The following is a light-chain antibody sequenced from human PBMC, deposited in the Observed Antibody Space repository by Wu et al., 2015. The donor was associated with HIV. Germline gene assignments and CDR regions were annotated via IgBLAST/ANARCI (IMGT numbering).Light chain of an antibody. CDR3: QQSYSNIRT. CDR2: GAS. CDR1: QRISSY. V-gene: IGKV1-39*01. Sequence: DIQMTQSPLSLSASVGDRVSITCRASQRISSYLNWYQQKPGKAPKLLIYGASSLQSGVPSRFSGSGSGTGFTLTISSLEPEDFAAYYCQQSYSNIRTFGQGTKVEV. J-gene: IGKJ1*01.